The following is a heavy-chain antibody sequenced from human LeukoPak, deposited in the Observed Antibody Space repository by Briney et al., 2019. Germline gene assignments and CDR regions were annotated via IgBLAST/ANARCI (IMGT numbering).Heavy chain of an antibody. V-gene: IGHV4-39*07. CDR1: GGTISRSSYY. J-gene: IGHJ6*02. D-gene: IGHD1-26*01. Sequence: SETLSLTCSVSGGTISRSSYYWGWIRQPPGKGLEWIGSIHYSGSTYYNPSLKGRVTISVDTSMNQFSLKLSSVTAADTAVYYCARDGAMTVLYYYYGMDVWGQGTTVTVSS. CDR2: IHYSGST. CDR3: ARDGAMTVLYYYYGMDV.